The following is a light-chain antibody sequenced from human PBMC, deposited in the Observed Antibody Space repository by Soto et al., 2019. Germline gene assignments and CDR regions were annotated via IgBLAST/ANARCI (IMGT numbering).Light chain of an antibody. CDR2: GAS. Sequence: EIVMTQSPATLSVSPGERATLSCRASQSVSSNLAWYQQKPGQAPRLLIYGASPRATGIPARFSGSGSGTELTLTISSLQSEDFAVYYCQQYNNWPYTFGQGTKLEIK. J-gene: IGKJ2*01. CDR1: QSVSSN. CDR3: QQYNNWPYT. V-gene: IGKV3-15*01.